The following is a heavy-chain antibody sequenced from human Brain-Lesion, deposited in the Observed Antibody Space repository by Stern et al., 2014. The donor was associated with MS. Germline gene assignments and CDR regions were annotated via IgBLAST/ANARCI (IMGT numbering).Heavy chain of an antibody. Sequence: QVQLMQSGAEVKKPGASVKVSCKVSGYTLTELSMHWVRQAPRKWLEWMGGFDPEDGETIYAQKFQGRVTMTEDTSTDTAYMELSSLRSEDTAVYYCATLSPGAGGNYYRHFDYWGQGTLVTVS. J-gene: IGHJ4*02. CDR2: FDPEDGET. CDR1: GYTLTELS. V-gene: IGHV1-24*01. D-gene: IGHD1-26*01. CDR3: ATLSPGAGGNYYRHFDY.